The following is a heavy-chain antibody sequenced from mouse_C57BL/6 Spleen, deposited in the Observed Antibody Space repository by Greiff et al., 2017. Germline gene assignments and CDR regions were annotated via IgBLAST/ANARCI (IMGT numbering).Heavy chain of an antibody. CDR1: GYTFTSYW. V-gene: IGHV1-64*01. Sequence: VQLQQPGAELVKPGASVKLSCKASGYTFTSYWMHWVKQRPGQGLEWIGMIHPNSGSTNYNEKFKSKATLTVDKSSSTAYMQLSSLTSEDSAVYYCGRSSSPYYAMDYWGQGTSVTVSS. CDR2: IHPNSGST. D-gene: IGHD1-1*01. J-gene: IGHJ4*01. CDR3: GRSSSPYYAMDY.